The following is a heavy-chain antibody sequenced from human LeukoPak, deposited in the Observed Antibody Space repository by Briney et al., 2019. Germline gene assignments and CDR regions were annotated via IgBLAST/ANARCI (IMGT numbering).Heavy chain of an antibody. CDR1: GYTFTSYY. V-gene: IGHV1-46*01. D-gene: IGHD1/OR15-1a*01. J-gene: IGHJ4*02. CDR3: ARERPNTCYFDY. Sequence: ASVTVSCKASGYTFTSYYMHWVRQAPGQGPEYMGIINPSAGSTNYAQKFQGRITMTRDTSTSTVYMELSSLVSEDTAVYYCARERPNTCYFDYWGQGTLVTVSS. CDR2: INPSAGST.